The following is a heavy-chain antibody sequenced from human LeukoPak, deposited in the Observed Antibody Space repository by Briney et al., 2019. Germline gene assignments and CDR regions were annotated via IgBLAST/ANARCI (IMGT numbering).Heavy chain of an antibody. CDR3: ARDSNYDFWSGYHIDY. J-gene: IGHJ4*02. Sequence: GGSLRLSCAASGFTFSSYWMSWVRQAPGKGLEWVANIKQDGSEKYYVDSVKGRFTISRDNAKNSLYLQMNSLRAEDTAVYYCARDSNYDFWSGYHIDYWGQGTLVTVPS. CDR1: GFTFSSYW. CDR2: IKQDGSEK. D-gene: IGHD3-3*01. V-gene: IGHV3-7*01.